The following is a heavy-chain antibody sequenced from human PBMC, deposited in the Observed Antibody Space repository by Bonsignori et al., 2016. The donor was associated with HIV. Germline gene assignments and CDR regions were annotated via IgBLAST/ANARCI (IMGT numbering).Heavy chain of an antibody. CDR2: INPYSGDT. J-gene: IGHJ4*02. D-gene: IGHD3-3*01. CDR3: ARDGESQLLRFLELIQLDS. Sequence: WVRQAPGQGLEWMGWINPYSGDTNYAQRFQGRVTLTRDTSVSTAYMELSNLTSDDAAVYYCARDGESQLLRFLELIQLDSWGQGTLVTVSS. V-gene: IGHV1-2*02.